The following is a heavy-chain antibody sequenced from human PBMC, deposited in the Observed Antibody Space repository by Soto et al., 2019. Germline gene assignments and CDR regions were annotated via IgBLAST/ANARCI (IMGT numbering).Heavy chain of an antibody. CDR3: ARWGRVAGGFDY. J-gene: IGHJ4*02. D-gene: IGHD3-16*01. CDR1: GFTFSSYS. CDR2: ISSSSSYI. V-gene: IGHV3-21*01. Sequence: ESGGGLVKPGGSLRLSCAASGFTFSSYSMNWVRQAPGKGLEWVSSISSSSSYIYYADSVKGRFTISRDNAKNSLYLQMNSLRAEDTAVYYCARWGRVAGGFDYWGQGTLVTVSS.